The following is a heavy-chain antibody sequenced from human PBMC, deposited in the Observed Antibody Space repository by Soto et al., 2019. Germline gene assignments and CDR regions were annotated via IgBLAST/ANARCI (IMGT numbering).Heavy chain of an antibody. Sequence: SETLSLTCTVSGGSISSGGYYWSWIRQHPGKGLEWIGYIYYSGSTYYNPSLKSRVTISVDTSKNQFSLKLSSVTAADTAVYYCARIHPAVTTYYFDYWGQGTLVTVSS. CDR2: IYYSGST. V-gene: IGHV4-31*03. J-gene: IGHJ4*02. D-gene: IGHD4-17*01. CDR3: ARIHPAVTTYYFDY. CDR1: GGSISSGGYY.